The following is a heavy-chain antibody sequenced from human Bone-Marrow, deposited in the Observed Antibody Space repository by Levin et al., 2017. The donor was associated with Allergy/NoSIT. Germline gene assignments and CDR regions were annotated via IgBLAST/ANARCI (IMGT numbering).Heavy chain of an antibody. V-gene: IGHV3-7*01. CDR2: IKQDGSEK. CDR3: AKSECGGSCYGYYYYGMDV. D-gene: IGHD2-15*01. J-gene: IGHJ6*02. Sequence: SCAASGFTFRRYWMSWVRQAPGKGLEWVANIKQDGSEKYYVDSVKGRFTISRDNAKDSLFLQMNSLRGDDTAVYYCAKSECGGSCYGYYYYGMDVWGQGTTVTVSS. CDR1: GFTFRRYW.